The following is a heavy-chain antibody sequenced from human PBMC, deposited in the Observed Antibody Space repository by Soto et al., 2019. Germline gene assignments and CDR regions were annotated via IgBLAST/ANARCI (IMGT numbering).Heavy chain of an antibody. CDR2: IIPALGTA. D-gene: IGHD4-17*01. CDR1: GGTFSSHT. J-gene: IGHJ2*01. V-gene: IGHV1-69*08. Sequence: QDQLVQSGAEVKKPGSSVKVSCKASGGTFSSHTFSWVRQAPGQGLEWMGRIIPALGTATYAQKFQGRVTITADESATTVYMELNSLRSEDTAVYYCVSPDFGDYWFFELWGRGTLVTVSS. CDR3: VSPDFGDYWFFEL.